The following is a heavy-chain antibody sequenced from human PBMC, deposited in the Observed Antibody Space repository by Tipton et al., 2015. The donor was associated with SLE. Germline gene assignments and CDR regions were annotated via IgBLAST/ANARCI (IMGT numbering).Heavy chain of an antibody. CDR2: IAFDGSIN. J-gene: IGHJ6*03. V-gene: IGHV3-30*14. CDR1: GLISSSHS. CDR3: ARAGPLRNYYYMDV. Sequence: SLRLSCVASGLISSSHSFHWVRQAPNKGLEWVALIAFDGSINSYADSVKDRFSISRDNSKDTLYLQMNSLRAEDAAVYYCARAGPLRNYYYMDVWGKGTTVTVSS.